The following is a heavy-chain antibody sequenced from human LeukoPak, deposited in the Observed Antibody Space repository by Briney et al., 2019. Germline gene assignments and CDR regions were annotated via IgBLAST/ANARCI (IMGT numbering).Heavy chain of an antibody. CDR3: ARVNDATASMGY. V-gene: IGHV3-48*02. Sequence: PGGSLIFCSAASGFCFSSYSLNWVRQAPGKGLEWVSNINSSSSIIYYACSVKGRFTISRDNGKNSLYLQMNSLRDEDTAVYYCARVNDATASMGYWGQGTLVTVSS. CDR1: GFCFSSYS. CDR2: INSSSSII. J-gene: IGHJ4*02. D-gene: IGHD2-21*02.